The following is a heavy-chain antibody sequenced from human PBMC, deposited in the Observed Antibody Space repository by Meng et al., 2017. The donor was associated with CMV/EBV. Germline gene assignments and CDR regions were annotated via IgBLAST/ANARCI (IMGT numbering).Heavy chain of an antibody. D-gene: IGHD5-24*01. J-gene: IGHJ4*02. Sequence: GDGTASRGAFRSYAISWVRQGRERGVEWMEGVITIFSTAKYAREFQGRVTITANESTSTAYMELSSMRSEDTAMCYCAREGDGYDHWGQGTLVTVSS. CDR1: RGAFRSYA. V-gene: IGHV1-69*01. CDR2: VITIFSTA. CDR3: AREGDGYDH.